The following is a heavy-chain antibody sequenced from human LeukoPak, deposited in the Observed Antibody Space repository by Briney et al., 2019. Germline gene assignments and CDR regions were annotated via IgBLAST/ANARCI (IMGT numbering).Heavy chain of an antibody. D-gene: IGHD2-15*01. CDR3: ARDYCSGSSCYFFDY. CDR1: GFNFNTYQ. V-gene: IGHV3-21*01. Sequence: PGGSLRLSCFASGFNFNTYQMNWGRQAPGNGLALVSSISRSSDYIYYADSVKGRFTVSRDNAKSSVYLQTNSLRVEDTAVYYCARDYCSGSSCYFFDYWGQGTLVTVSS. J-gene: IGHJ4*02. CDR2: ISRSSDYI.